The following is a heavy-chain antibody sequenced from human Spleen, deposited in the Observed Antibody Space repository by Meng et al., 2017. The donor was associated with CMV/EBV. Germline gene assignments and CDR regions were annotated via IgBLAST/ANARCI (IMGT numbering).Heavy chain of an antibody. D-gene: IGHD1-1*01. V-gene: IGHV4-34*01. J-gene: IGHJ6*02. CDR3: ARANWNDLFYGMDV. CDR2: INHSGGT. CDR1: GGAFSGNY. Sequence: SETLSLTCAVYGGAFSGNYWTWIRQPPGKGLEWIGEINHSGGTNYNPSLKSRVTISVDTAKTQFSLKLSSVTAADTSVYYCARANWNDLFYGMDVWGQGPTVTVSS.